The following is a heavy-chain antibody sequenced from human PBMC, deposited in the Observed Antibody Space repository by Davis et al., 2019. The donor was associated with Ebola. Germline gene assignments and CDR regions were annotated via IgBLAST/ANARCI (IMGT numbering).Heavy chain of an antibody. CDR3: ARALWLSYPMDV. CDR1: GYTFTSYA. V-gene: IGHV1-3*01. D-gene: IGHD3-3*01. CDR2: INAGNGNT. Sequence: ASVKVSCKASGYTFTSYAMHWVRQAPGQRLEWMGWINAGNGNTKYSQKFQGRVTITRDTSTSTAYMELRSLRSDDTAVYYCARALWLSYPMDVWGQGTTVTVSS. J-gene: IGHJ6*02.